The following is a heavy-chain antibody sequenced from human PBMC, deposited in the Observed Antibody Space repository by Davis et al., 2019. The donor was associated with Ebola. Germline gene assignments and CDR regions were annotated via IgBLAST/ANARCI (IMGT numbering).Heavy chain of an antibody. CDR2: MNPTGGNA. CDR3: ARNLYHDYGDYA. V-gene: IGHV1-8*01. Sequence: AASVKVSCKASGYSFTSHDINWVRQAPGQGLEWMGWMNPTGGNAGYAQKFQGKVTMTRNTAIRTAYLELSSLRSEDTAVYYCARNLYHDYGDYAWGQGTLVTVSS. D-gene: IGHD4-17*01. J-gene: IGHJ5*02. CDR1: GYSFTSHD.